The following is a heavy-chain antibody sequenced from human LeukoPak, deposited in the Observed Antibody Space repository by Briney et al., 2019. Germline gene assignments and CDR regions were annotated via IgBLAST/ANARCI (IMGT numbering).Heavy chain of an antibody. CDR2: VYYSGDT. CDR1: GGSISSGGYS. D-gene: IGHD2-15*01. Sequence: KPSETLSLTCAVSGGSISSGGYSWSWIRQPPGKGLEWIGYVYYSGDTNYNPSLKSRVTMSLDTSKNQVSLRLSSVTAADTAVYYCARHPFATPFDYWGRGTLLTVSS. J-gene: IGHJ4*02. V-gene: IGHV4-61*08. CDR3: ARHPFATPFDY.